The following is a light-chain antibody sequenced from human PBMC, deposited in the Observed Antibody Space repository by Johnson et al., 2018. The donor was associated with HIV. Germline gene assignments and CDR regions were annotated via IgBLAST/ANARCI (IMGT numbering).Light chain of an antibody. CDR1: SSNIGNNY. J-gene: IGLJ1*01. CDR2: DNN. V-gene: IGLV1-51*01. Sequence: QSVLTQPPSLSAAPGQKVTISCSGSSSNIGNNYVSWYQQLPGTAPKLLIYDNNKRPSGIPDRFSGSKSGTSATLGISGLQTGDEADYYCGTWDSSLSAYVFGTGNKVTV. CDR3: GTWDSSLSAYV.